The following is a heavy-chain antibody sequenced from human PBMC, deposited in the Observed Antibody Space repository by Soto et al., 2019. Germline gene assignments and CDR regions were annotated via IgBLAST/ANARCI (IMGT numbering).Heavy chain of an antibody. CDR2: INHSGST. D-gene: IGHD4-17*01. Sequence: SETLSLTXAVYGGSFSGYYWSWIRQPPGKGLEWIGEINHSGSTNYNPSLKSRVTISVDTSKNQFSLKLSSVTAADTAVYYCARDQMTTVTIVWGQGTLVTVSS. CDR1: GGSFSGYY. J-gene: IGHJ4*02. CDR3: ARDQMTTVTIV. V-gene: IGHV4-34*01.